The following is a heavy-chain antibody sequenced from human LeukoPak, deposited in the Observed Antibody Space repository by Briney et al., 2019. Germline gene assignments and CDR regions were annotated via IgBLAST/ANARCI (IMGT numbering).Heavy chain of an antibody. D-gene: IGHD2-2*01. CDR3: ARRRTVVVPAASNWFDP. Sequence: PSETLSLTCAVYGGSFSGYYWSWIRQPPGKGLEWIGEINHSGSTNYNPSLKSRVTISVDTSKNQFSLKLSSVTAADTAVYYCARRRTVVVPAASNWFDPWGQGTLVTVSS. V-gene: IGHV4-34*01. CDR2: INHSGST. CDR1: GGSFSGYY. J-gene: IGHJ5*02.